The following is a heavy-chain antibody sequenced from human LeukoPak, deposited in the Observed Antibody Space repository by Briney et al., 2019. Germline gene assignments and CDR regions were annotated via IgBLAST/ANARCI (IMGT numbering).Heavy chain of an antibody. D-gene: IGHD3-22*01. CDR2: ITGSGDST. V-gene: IGHV3-23*01. J-gene: IGHJ4*02. CDR1: GFIFSNYA. CDR3: AKAVGGFSPYDSSGYYWSRFDY. Sequence: GGSLRLSCAGSGFIFSNYAMSWVRQAPGKGLEWVSSITGSGDSTYYADSVKGRFTISRDNSKSALYLQMNSLRAEDTAVYYCAKAVGGFSPYDSSGYYWSRFDYWGQGTLVTVSS.